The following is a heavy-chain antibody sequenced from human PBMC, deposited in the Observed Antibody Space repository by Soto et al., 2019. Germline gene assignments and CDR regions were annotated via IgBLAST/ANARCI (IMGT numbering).Heavy chain of an antibody. J-gene: IGHJ4*02. CDR3: VGSTGWIFDH. V-gene: IGHV3-7*03. CDR1: GFTFNTNW. D-gene: IGHD2-8*02. CDR2: ISQDGTVK. Sequence: EVLLVESGGGLVQPGGSLRLSCATSGFTFNTNWMTWVRQAPGKGLEWVASISQDGTVKDYVESLQDRFTISRDDVKKSAYLQMNTMRVEDTAVYYCVGSTGWIFDHWGQGTLVTVSS.